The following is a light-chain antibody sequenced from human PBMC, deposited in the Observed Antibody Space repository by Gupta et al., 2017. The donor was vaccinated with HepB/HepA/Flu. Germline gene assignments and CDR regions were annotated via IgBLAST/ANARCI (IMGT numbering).Light chain of an antibody. CDR2: LGS. Sequence: DIVMTQSPLSLPVTPGEPASISCRSSQSLLQSNGYNSLDWYLQKPGQSPQLLIYLGSNRASGVPDRFSGSGSGXDFTLKXSRVEAEDVGVYYCMQTLQTPSFGXGTKMEIK. J-gene: IGKJ4*01. CDR1: QSLLQSNGYNS. V-gene: IGKV2-28*01. CDR3: MQTLQTPS.